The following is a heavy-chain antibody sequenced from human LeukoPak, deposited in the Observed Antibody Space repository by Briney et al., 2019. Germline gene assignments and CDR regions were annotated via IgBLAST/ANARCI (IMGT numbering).Heavy chain of an antibody. J-gene: IGHJ4*02. Sequence: GGSLRLSCAASGFTFSGFSMSWVRQSPTKGLEWVANIKQDGSERYYVDSVKGRFTISRDNAKNSLYLQMNSLRAEDTAVYSCARVIVTVPGQSDYFDYWGQGTLVTFSS. CDR1: GFTFSGFS. CDR3: ARVIVTVPGQSDYFDY. CDR2: IKQDGSER. D-gene: IGHD2/OR15-2a*01. V-gene: IGHV3-7*03.